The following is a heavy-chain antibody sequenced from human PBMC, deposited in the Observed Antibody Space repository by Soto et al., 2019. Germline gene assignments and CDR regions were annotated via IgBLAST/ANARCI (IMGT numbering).Heavy chain of an antibody. Sequence: SETLSLTCTVSGGSIESSSYYWGWIRQPPEKGLEWTGSIYYNGATYYNPSLKSRVTISVDTSKNQISLKLSSVTAADTAVYYCARERIAVAGRVIDYWGQGTLVTVSS. CDR1: GGSIESSSYY. V-gene: IGHV4-39*07. J-gene: IGHJ4*02. CDR2: IYYNGAT. CDR3: ARERIAVAGRVIDY. D-gene: IGHD6-19*01.